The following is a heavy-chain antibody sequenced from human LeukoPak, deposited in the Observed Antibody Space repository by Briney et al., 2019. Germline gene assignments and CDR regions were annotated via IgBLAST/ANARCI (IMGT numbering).Heavy chain of an antibody. CDR1: GFTVSSNY. CDR2: IYSGGST. J-gene: IGHJ3*02. Sequence: GGSLRLSCAASGFTVSSNYMSWVRQAPGKGLEWVSVIYSGGSTYYADSVKGRFTISRDNSKNTLYLQMNSLRAEDTAMYYCARPLSAYCGGDCDAFDIWGQGTMVTVSS. V-gene: IGHV3-66*04. CDR3: ARPLSAYCGGDCDAFDI. D-gene: IGHD2-21*02.